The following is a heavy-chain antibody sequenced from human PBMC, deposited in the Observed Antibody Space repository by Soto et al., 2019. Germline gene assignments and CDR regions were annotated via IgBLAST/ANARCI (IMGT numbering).Heavy chain of an antibody. CDR2: ISWNDDK. D-gene: IGHD2-2*01. J-gene: IGHJ5*02. CDR1: GFSLSTSGVG. CDR3: AHSVGVECSGTSCVSWFDP. V-gene: IGHV2-5*01. Sequence: QITLKESGPTLVKPTQPLTLTCTFSGFSLSTSGVGVGWIRQPPGKALEWLALISWNDDKRYSPSLKSRLTITKDSSKNQVVLTMTKINPVHTGTYYCAHSVGVECSGTSCVSWFDPWGQGTLVTVSS.